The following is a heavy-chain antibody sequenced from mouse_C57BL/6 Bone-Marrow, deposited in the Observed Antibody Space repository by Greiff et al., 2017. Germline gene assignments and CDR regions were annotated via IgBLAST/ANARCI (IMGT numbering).Heavy chain of an antibody. V-gene: IGHV3-6*01. J-gene: IGHJ3*01. Sequence: EVQLVESGPGLVKPSQSLSLTCSVTGYSITSGYYWNWIRQFPGNKLEWMGYISYDGSNNYNPSLKNRISITRDTSKNQFFLKLNSVTTEDTATYYCANYAWFAYWGQGTLVTVSA. CDR3: ANYAWFAY. D-gene: IGHD2-4*01. CDR1: GYSITSGYY. CDR2: ISYDGSN.